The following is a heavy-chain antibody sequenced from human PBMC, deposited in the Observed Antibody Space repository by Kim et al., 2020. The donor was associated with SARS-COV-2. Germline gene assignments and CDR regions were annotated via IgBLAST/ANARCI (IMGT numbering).Heavy chain of an antibody. Sequence: SETLSLTCAVYGGSFSGYYWSWIRQPPGKGLEWIGEINHSGSTNYNPSLKSRVTISVDTSKNQFSLKLSSVTAADTAVYYCARGRGIAAAGTLLYYDYYGMDVWGQGNTHTVSS. V-gene: IGHV4-34*01. J-gene: IGHJ6*02. D-gene: IGHD6-13*01. CDR3: ARGRGIAAAGTLLYYDYYGMDV. CDR2: INHSGST. CDR1: GGSFSGYY.